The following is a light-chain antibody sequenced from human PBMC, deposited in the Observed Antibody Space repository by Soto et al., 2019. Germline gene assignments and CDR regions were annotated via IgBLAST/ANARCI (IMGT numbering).Light chain of an antibody. Sequence: QSVLTQPPSVSGAPGQRVTISCTGSSSNIGAGCDVHWYQQLPGTAPKLLIYANSNRPSGVPDRFSGSKSGTSASLAITGLQAEDEADYYCQSYDSSLSVVFGGGTKFTVL. CDR3: QSYDSSLSVV. CDR1: SSNIGAGCD. J-gene: IGLJ2*01. CDR2: ANS. V-gene: IGLV1-40*01.